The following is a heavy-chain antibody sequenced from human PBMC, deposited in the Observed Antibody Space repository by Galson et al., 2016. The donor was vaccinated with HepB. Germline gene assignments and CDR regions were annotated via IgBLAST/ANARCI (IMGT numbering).Heavy chain of an antibody. CDR3: ARPSSSSWAFDY. Sequence: SLRLSCAASGFTFSSYSMSWVRQAPGKGLEWVSSISSSSSYIYYADSVKGRFTISRDNAKNSLYLQMNSLGAEDTAVYYCARPSSSSWAFDYWGQGTLVTVSS. D-gene: IGHD6-6*01. V-gene: IGHV3-21*01. CDR2: ISSSSSYI. J-gene: IGHJ4*02. CDR1: GFTFSSYS.